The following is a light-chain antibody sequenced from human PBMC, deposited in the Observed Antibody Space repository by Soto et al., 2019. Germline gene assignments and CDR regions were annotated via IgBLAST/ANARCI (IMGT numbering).Light chain of an antibody. CDR3: LQYGSSPHT. CDR1: QSVSSSY. Sequence: EIVMTQSPATLSVSPGERATLSCRASQSVSSSYLAWYQQKPGQAPRLLIYGASSRATGIPDRFSGSGSGTDFTLTITRLEPEDFAVYYCLQYGSSPHTFGQGTRLEIK. CDR2: GAS. V-gene: IGKV3-20*01. J-gene: IGKJ5*01.